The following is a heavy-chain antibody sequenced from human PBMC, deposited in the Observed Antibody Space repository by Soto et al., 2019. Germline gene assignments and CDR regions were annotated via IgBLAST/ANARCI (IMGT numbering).Heavy chain of an antibody. CDR2: IYPGDHET. CDR1: GYTFSNFW. CDR3: ARCPRSSPYFDY. V-gene: IGHV5-51*01. Sequence: GESLKISCQCSGYTFSNFWIGWVRQLPGKGLEWMGIIYPGDHETRYSPSFHGKVTISADKSINTAYLQWNSLEASDTAFYFCARCPRSSPYFDYWGQGALVTVSS. D-gene: IGHD6-13*01. J-gene: IGHJ4*02.